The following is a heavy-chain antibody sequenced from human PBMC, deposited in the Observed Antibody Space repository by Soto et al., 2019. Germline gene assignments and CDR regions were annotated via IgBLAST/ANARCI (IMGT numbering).Heavy chain of an antibody. D-gene: IGHD3-10*01. CDR2: INHSGST. J-gene: IGHJ4*02. CDR1: GGSFSGYY. CDR3: ARSLESITMVRGVIATYFDY. Sequence: SETLSLTCAVYGGSFSGYYWSWIRQPPGKGLEWIGEINHSGSTNYNPSLKSRVTISVDTSKNQFSLKLSSVTAADTAVYYCARSLESITMVRGVIATYFDYWGQGTLVTVSS. V-gene: IGHV4-34*01.